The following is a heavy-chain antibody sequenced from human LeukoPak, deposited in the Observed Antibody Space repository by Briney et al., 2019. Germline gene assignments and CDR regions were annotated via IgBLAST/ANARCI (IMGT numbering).Heavy chain of an antibody. V-gene: IGHV3-64D*06. CDR2: ISSNGGST. CDR3: VKYSGFDYFFDF. CDR1: GFTFSNSA. J-gene: IGHJ4*02. D-gene: IGHD5-12*01. Sequence: PGGSLGLSCSASGFTFSNSAMYWVRQAPGKGLEYVSAISSNGGSTYYADSVKGRFTISRDNSKSTLYLQMSSLRAEDTAVYYCVKYSGFDYFFDFWGQGTLVTVSS.